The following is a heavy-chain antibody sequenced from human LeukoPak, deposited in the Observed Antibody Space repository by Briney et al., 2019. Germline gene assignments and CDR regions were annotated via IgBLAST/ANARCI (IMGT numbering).Heavy chain of an antibody. V-gene: IGHV3-7*01. CDR1: EFSFSNFW. CDR3: ARYMSGFLGGNWFDP. D-gene: IGHD3-3*01. CDR2: IKQDGSEK. Sequence: GGSLRLSCSASEFSFSNFWMSWVRQAPGKGPEWVANIKQDGSEKYYVDSVKGRFTISRDNAETSLHLQMNSLRAEDTAVYYCARYMSGFLGGNWFDPWGRGTLVTVSS. J-gene: IGHJ5*02.